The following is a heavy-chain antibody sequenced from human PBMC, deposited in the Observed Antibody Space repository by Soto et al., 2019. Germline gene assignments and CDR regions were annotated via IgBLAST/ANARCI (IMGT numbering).Heavy chain of an antibody. CDR2: IFRDGKT. Sequence: EVQLVESGGDLIQAGGSLRLSCAASDFTVSSNYMTWVRQAPGKGLECVSAIFRDGKTYYADSVKGRFTISRDNSKNTGCLQMDSLRAEDTAVYYCATSLFWPGYFDLWGRGTLVTVSS. J-gene: IGHJ2*01. CDR1: DFTVSSNY. CDR3: ATSLFWPGYFDL. D-gene: IGHD2-21*01. V-gene: IGHV3-53*01.